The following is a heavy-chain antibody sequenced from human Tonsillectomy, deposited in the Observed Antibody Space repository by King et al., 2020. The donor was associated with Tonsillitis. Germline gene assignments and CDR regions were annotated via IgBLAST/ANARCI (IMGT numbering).Heavy chain of an antibody. CDR1: GYTFTGYY. D-gene: IGHD1-14*01. J-gene: IGHJ6*02. CDR3: ARVGIWYYYGMDV. Sequence: VQLVESGAEVKKPGASVKVSCKASGYTFTGYYMHWVRQAPGQGLEWMGWINPNSGGTNYARKFQGRVTMTRDTSISTAYMELSRLRSDDTAVYYCARVGIWYYYGMDVWGQGTTVTVSS. V-gene: IGHV1-2*02. CDR2: INPNSGGT.